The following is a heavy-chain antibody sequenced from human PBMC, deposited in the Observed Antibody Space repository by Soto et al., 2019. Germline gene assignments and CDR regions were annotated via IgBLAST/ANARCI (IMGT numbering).Heavy chain of an antibody. Sequence: ASVKVSCKASGYMFTGFYLHWVRQAPGQGLEWMGWINLNNGVTTYAKNFQGRVTMTRDSSISTAYMELSSLRSDDTAVYFCAAAAIPVAGRHPDFWGQGTVVTVS. V-gene: IGHV1-2*02. CDR3: AAAAIPVAGRHPDF. J-gene: IGHJ4*02. D-gene: IGHD6-19*01. CDR2: INLNNGVT. CDR1: GYMFTGFY.